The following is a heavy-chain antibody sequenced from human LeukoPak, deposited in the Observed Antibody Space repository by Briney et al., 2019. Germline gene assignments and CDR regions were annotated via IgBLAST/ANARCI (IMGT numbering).Heavy chain of an antibody. CDR2: IKQDGSEK. CDR3: ASEIVVVPAADAFDI. CDR1: GFTFSSYW. J-gene: IGHJ3*02. V-gene: IGHV3-7*01. Sequence: GGSPRLSCAASGFTFSSYWMSWVRQAPGKGLEWVANIKQDGSEKYYVDSVKGRFTISRDNAKNSLYLQMNSLRAEDTAVYYCASEIVVVPAADAFDIWGQGTMVTVSS. D-gene: IGHD2-2*01.